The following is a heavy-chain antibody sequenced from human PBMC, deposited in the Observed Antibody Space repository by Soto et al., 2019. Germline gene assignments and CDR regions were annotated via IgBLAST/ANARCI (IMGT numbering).Heavy chain of an antibody. CDR3: TTCSGYHLDH. V-gene: IGHV3-15*01. Sequence: EVQLVESGGGLVKPGGSLRLSCAASGFTFNDAWMSWVRQVPGKGLEWVGRIKSKTDGGTTDYAAPVKGRFTISRDDSKNTLYLQMNSLKSEDTGIYYCTTCSGYHLDHWGQGILVTVSS. J-gene: IGHJ4*02. CDR2: IKSKTDGGTT. CDR1: GFTFNDAW. D-gene: IGHD3-22*01.